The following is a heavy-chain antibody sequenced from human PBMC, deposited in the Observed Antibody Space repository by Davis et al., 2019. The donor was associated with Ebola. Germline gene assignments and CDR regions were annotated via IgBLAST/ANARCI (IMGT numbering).Heavy chain of an antibody. J-gene: IGHJ5*02. CDR1: GGTFSSYA. CDR3: ASAMVQGVKGWFDP. CDR2: IIPIFGTA. D-gene: IGHD3-10*01. Sequence: SVKVSCKASGGTFSSYAISWVRQAPGQGLEWMGGIIPIFGTANYAQKFQGRVTITADESTSTAYMELSSLRSEDTAVYYCASAMVQGVKGWFDPWGQGTLVTVSS. V-gene: IGHV1-69*13.